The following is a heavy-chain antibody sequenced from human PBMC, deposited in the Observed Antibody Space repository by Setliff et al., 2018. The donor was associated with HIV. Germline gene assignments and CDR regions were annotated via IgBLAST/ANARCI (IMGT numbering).Heavy chain of an antibody. CDR1: GFSFRSYA. CDR2: ISGSGDIT. D-gene: IGHD4-4*01. Sequence: PGGSLRLSCAASGFSFRSYAGSWVRPAPGKGLEWVSVISGSGDITYYRESVKGRFTVSRDNSNNTVYLQMNSLRAEDTAMYYCAKTQTVITVYGPFDSWGQGTPVTVSS. CDR3: AKTQTVITVYGPFDS. V-gene: IGHV3-23*01. J-gene: IGHJ4*02.